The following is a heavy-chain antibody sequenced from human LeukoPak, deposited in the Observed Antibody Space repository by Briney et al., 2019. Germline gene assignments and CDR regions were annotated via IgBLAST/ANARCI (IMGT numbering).Heavy chain of an antibody. CDR3: ARDTGYSNYESYYYYGMDV. Sequence: PGGSLRLSCAASGFTFSSYGMHWVRQAPGKGLEWVAVISYDGSDKYSADSVKGRFTISRDNSKNTLYLQMNSLRAEDTAVYYCARDTGYSNYESYYYYGMDVWGQGTTVTVSS. CDR2: ISYDGSDK. V-gene: IGHV3-30*03. D-gene: IGHD4-11*01. CDR1: GFTFSSYG. J-gene: IGHJ6*02.